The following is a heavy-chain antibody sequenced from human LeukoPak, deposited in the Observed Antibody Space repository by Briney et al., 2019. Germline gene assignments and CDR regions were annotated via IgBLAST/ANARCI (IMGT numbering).Heavy chain of an antibody. CDR2: ISYDGSNK. J-gene: IGHJ3*02. Sequence: GGSLRLSCAASGFTFSSYAMHWVRQAPGKGLEWVAVISYDGSNKYYADSVKGRFTISRDNSKNTLYLQMNSLRAEDTAVYYCARGEVRIDAFDTWGQGTMVTVSS. CDR3: ARGEVRIDAFDT. CDR1: GFTFSSYA. V-gene: IGHV3-30-3*01. D-gene: IGHD1-26*01.